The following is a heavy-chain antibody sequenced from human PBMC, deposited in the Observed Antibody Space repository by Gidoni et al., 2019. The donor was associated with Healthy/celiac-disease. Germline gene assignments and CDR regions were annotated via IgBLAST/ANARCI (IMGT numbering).Heavy chain of an antibody. CDR2: ISGSGGST. Sequence: EVQLLESGGGLVQPGGSLRIYCAASGFTFSSCAMSLVRQAPGKGLEWVSAISGSGGSTYYADSVKGRFTISRDNSKNTLYLQMNSLRAEDTAVYYCAKMGWDSSGWIEENYWGQGTLVTVSS. D-gene: IGHD6-19*01. V-gene: IGHV3-23*01. CDR1: GFTFSSCA. J-gene: IGHJ4*02. CDR3: AKMGWDSSGWIEENY.